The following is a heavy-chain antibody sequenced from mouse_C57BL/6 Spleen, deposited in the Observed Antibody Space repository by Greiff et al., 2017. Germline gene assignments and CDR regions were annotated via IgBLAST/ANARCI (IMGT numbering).Heavy chain of an antibody. CDR1: GFTFSDYG. D-gene: IGHD2-5*01. CDR2: ISNGSSTI. V-gene: IGHV5-17*01. Sequence: EVQLVESGGGLVKPGGSLKLSCAASGFTFSDYGMHWVRQAPEKGLEWVAYISNGSSTIYYADTVKGRFTISRDNAKNTLFLQMTSLRSEDTAMYYCARRSNYGDYNAMDYWGQGTSVTVSS. CDR3: ARRSNYGDYNAMDY. J-gene: IGHJ4*01.